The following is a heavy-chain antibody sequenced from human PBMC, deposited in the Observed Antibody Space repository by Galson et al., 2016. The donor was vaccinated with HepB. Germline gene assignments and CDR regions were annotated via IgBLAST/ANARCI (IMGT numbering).Heavy chain of an antibody. CDR3: ARTYYYDSSGYYWGYDWYFDL. CDR1: GGSISSSSYY. J-gene: IGHJ2*01. D-gene: IGHD3-22*01. CDR2: IHYFGST. V-gene: IGHV4-39*01. Sequence: ETLSLTCTVSGGSISSSSYYWGWIRQPPGKGLEWIGSIHYFGSTHYNPSLKSRVTMSVDPSKNQFSLRVSSVTAADTAIYYCARTYYYDSSGYYWGYDWYFDLWGRGTLVTVSS.